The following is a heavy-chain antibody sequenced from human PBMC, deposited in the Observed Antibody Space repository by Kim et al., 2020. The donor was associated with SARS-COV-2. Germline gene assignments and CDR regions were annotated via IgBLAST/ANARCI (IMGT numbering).Heavy chain of an antibody. CDR3: AKSSGIYTYYLDL. Sequence: GGSLRLSCAASGFTFSNYAMSWVRQAPGKGLEWASSITNSGGDTYYPDSVKGRFTISRDNSKSTLYLQMDSLRAEDTALYYCAKSSGIYTYYLDLWGRGT. J-gene: IGHJ2*01. V-gene: IGHV3-23*01. CDR2: ITNSGGDT. D-gene: IGHD1-26*01. CDR1: GFTFSNYA.